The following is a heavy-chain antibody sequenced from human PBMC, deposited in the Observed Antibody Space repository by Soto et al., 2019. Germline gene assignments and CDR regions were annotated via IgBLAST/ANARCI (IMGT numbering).Heavy chain of an antibody. Sequence: QVQLVESGGGVVQPGRSLRLSCAASGFILSTYAMYWVRQAPGKGLEWVAVISYDGNNKYYADSVKGRFTISRDNSKNPLYLQMNSLRAEETAVYYCARAGCDGGSCYTLVGLRYGMDVWGQGTTVTVSS. CDR2: ISYDGNNK. CDR1: GFILSTYA. J-gene: IGHJ6*02. V-gene: IGHV3-30-3*01. D-gene: IGHD2-15*01. CDR3: ARAGCDGGSCYTLVGLRYGMDV.